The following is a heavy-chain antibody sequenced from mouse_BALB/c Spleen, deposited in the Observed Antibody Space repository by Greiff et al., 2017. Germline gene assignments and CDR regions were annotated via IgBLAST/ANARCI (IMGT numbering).Heavy chain of an antibody. V-gene: IGHV2-2*02. J-gene: IGHJ4*01. CDR1: GFSLTSYG. Sequence: QVHVKQSGPGLVQPSQSLSITCTVSGFSLTSYGVHWVRQSPGKGLEWLGVIWSGGSTDYNAAFISRLSISKDNSKSQVFFKMNSLQANDTAIYYCARNPSYYRSAMDYWGQGTSVTVSS. D-gene: IGHD2-14*01. CDR2: IWSGGST. CDR3: ARNPSYYRSAMDY.